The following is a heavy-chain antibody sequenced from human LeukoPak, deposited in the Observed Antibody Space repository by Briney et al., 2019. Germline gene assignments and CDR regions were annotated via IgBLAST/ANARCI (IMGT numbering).Heavy chain of an antibody. CDR1: GFSFSSYW. Sequence: PGGSLRLSCAASGFSFSSYWMSWVRQASGKGLEWVANIKQDGSDKYYLTSVRGRFTISRDNAKNSLFLQMNSLRVEDTAVYYCARGGGHLDCWGQGTLVTVSS. V-gene: IGHV3-7*03. CDR2: IKQDGSDK. CDR3: ARGGGHLDC. D-gene: IGHD4-23*01. J-gene: IGHJ4*02.